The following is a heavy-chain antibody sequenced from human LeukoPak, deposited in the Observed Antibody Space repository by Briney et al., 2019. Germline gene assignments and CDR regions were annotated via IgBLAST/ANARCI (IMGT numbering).Heavy chain of an antibody. Sequence: ASETLSLTCAVSGGSISSSSYYWGWIRQPPGKGLEWIGSIYYSGSTYYNPSLKSRVTISVDTSKNQFSLKLSSVTAADTAVYYCARQSYSSGCFDYWGQGTLVTVSS. CDR1: GGSISSSSYY. CDR2: IYYSGST. J-gene: IGHJ4*02. V-gene: IGHV4-39*01. D-gene: IGHD6-19*01. CDR3: ARQSYSSGCFDY.